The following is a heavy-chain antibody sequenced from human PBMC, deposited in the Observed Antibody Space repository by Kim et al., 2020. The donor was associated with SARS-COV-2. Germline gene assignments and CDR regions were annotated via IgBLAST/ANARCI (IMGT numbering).Heavy chain of an antibody. D-gene: IGHD1-26*01. CDR1: GFTFSVYS. CDR3: ARIFEGATLSGD. J-gene: IGHJ4*02. V-gene: IGHV3-48*02. CDR2: ISGSSSSI. Sequence: GGSLRLSCAASGFTFSVYSMTWVRQAPGKGLEWVSFISGSSSSIYYADSVKGRFTISRDNAKNSLYLQMNSLRDDDTAVYYCARIFEGATLSGDWGQGTLVTVSS.